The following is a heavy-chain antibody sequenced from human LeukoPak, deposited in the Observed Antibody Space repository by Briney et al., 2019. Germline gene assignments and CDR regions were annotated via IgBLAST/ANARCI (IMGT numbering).Heavy chain of an antibody. CDR3: AKAPLDSSSWPLIWFDP. J-gene: IGHJ5*02. D-gene: IGHD6-13*01. CDR1: GFTFSSYG. Sequence: PGGSLRLSCAASGFTFSSYGMHWVRQAPGKGLEWVAVISYDGSNKYYADSVKGRFTISRDNSKNTLYLQMNSLRAEDTAVYYCAKAPLDSSSWPLIWFDPWGQGTLVTVSS. CDR2: ISYDGSNK. V-gene: IGHV3-30*18.